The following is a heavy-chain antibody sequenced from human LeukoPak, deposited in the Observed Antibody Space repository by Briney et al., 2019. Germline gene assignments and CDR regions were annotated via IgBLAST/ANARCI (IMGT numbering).Heavy chain of an antibody. CDR1: GGSIRSYY. D-gene: IGHD2-2*01. Sequence: SETLSLTCTVSGGSIRSYYWSWIRQPAGKGLEWIGRIYTSGSTNYNPSLKSRVTISVDTSKNQFSLKLSSVTAAGTAVYYCARGPTVRYCSSTSCPTANGQQDYWGQGTLVTVSS. J-gene: IGHJ4*02. CDR2: IYTSGST. V-gene: IGHV4-4*07. CDR3: ARGPTVRYCSSTSCPTANGQQDY.